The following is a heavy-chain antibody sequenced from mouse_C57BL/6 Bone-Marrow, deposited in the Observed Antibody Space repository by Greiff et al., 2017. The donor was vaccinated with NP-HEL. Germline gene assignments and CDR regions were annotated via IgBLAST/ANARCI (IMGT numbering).Heavy chain of an antibody. Sequence: VQLHQPGAELVKPGASVKLSCKASGYTFTSYWMHWVKQRPGQGLEWIGMIHPNSGSTNYNEKFKSKATLTVDKSSSTAYMQLSSLTSEDSAVYYCATITTVVATEDWYFDVWGTGTTVTVSS. CDR2: IHPNSGST. CDR1: GYTFTSYW. J-gene: IGHJ1*03. CDR3: ATITTVVATEDWYFDV. D-gene: IGHD1-1*01. V-gene: IGHV1-64*01.